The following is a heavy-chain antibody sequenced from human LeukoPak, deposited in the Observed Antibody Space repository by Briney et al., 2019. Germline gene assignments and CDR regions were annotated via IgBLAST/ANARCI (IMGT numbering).Heavy chain of an antibody. D-gene: IGHD3-10*01. CDR1: GFTVSSHD. CDR3: ARVIRGGGGFDY. V-gene: IGHV3-13*04. Sequence: PGGSLRLSCAASGFTVSSHDIHWVRQPTGKGLEWVSGIGIPGDTYFAGSVKGRFTLSRENAKNPLFLQMNSLRAGDTAVYYCARVIRGGGGFDYWGQGTLVTVSS. J-gene: IGHJ4*02. CDR2: IGIPGDT.